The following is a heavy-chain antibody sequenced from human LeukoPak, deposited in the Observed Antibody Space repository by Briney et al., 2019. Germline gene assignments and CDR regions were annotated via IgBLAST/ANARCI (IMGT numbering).Heavy chain of an antibody. CDR3: TRQSPSNCGGDCYTDS. Sequence: GESLKISCKGPGFSFTSHWIGWVRQMPGKGLEWMGIIYPGDSDTRYSPSFQGQVTISADKSISIAYLQWSSLKASDTAIYYCTRQSPSNCGGDCYTDSWGQGTLVTVSS. CDR1: GFSFTSHW. CDR2: IYPGDSDT. V-gene: IGHV5-51*01. J-gene: IGHJ4*02. D-gene: IGHD2-21*02.